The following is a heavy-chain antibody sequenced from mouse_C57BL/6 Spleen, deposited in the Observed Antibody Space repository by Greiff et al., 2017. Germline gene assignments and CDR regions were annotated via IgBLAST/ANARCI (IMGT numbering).Heavy chain of an antibody. J-gene: IGHJ1*03. CDR2: IRNKANNHAT. CDR3: TRLYYYGSSYDWYFDV. CDR1: GFTFSDAW. D-gene: IGHD1-1*01. V-gene: IGHV6-6*01. Sequence: EVKLEESGGGLVQPGGSMKLSCAASGFTFSDAWMDWVRQSPEKGLEWVAEIRNKANNHATYYAESVKGRFTISRDDSKSSVYLQMNSLRAEDTGIYYCTRLYYYGSSYDWYFDVWGTGTTVTVSS.